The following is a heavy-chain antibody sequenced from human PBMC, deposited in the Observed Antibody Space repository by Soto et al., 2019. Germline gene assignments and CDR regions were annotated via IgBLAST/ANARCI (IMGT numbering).Heavy chain of an antibody. CDR2: IYYSGST. J-gene: IGHJ4*02. Sequence: PSETLSLTCTVSGGSISSSSYYWGWIRQPPGKGLEWIGSIYYSGSTYYNPSLKGRFTISRDNAKNSLYLQMNSLRAEDTAVYYCARDLSVGVFDYWGQGTLVTVSS. CDR1: GGSISSSSYY. V-gene: IGHV4-39*07. CDR3: ARDLSVGVFDY. D-gene: IGHD3-22*01.